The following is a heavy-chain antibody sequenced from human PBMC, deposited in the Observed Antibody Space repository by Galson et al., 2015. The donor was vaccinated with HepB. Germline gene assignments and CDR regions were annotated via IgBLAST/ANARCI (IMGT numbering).Heavy chain of an antibody. Sequence: SLRLSCAASGFTFSSYAMSWVRQAPGKGLEWVSAISGSGGSTYYADSVKGRFTISRDNSKNTLYLQMNSLRAEDTAVYYCAKDIVVVVAAIEAVAFDIWGQGTMVTVSS. J-gene: IGHJ3*02. CDR3: AKDIVVVVAAIEAVAFDI. V-gene: IGHV3-23*01. CDR1: GFTFSSYA. D-gene: IGHD2-15*01. CDR2: ISGSGGST.